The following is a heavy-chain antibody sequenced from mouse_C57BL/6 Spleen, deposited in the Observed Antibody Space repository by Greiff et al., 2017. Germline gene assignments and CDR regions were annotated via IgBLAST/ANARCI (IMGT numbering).Heavy chain of an antibody. Sequence: VKVVESGAELMKPGASVKLSCKATGYTFTGYWIEWVKQRPGHGLEWIGEILPGSGSTNYNEKFKGKATFTADTSSNTAYMQLSSLTTEDSAIYYCARYGSRKGHWYFDVWGTGTTVTVSS. J-gene: IGHJ1*03. V-gene: IGHV1-9*01. CDR3: ARYGSRKGHWYFDV. CDR2: ILPGSGST. D-gene: IGHD1-1*01. CDR1: GYTFTGYW.